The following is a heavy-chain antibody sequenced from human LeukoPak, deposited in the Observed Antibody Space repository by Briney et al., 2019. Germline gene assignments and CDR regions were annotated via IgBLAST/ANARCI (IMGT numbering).Heavy chain of an antibody. Sequence: GASVKVSCKASGNSFTTYGVSWVRQAPGQGLEWMGWINVNTKYAQKFQGRVSMTADTSTSTAYMELRSLRSGDTAVYFCARAPRCNTNSCNSWFDPWGQGTLVTVSS. J-gene: IGHJ5*02. CDR2: INVNT. CDR1: GNSFTTYG. D-gene: IGHD2-8*01. CDR3: ARAPRCNTNSCNSWFDP. V-gene: IGHV1-18*01.